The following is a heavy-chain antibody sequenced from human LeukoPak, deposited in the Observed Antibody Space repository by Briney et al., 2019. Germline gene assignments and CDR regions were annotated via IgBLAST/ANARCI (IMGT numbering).Heavy chain of an antibody. CDR1: GYSFTRYW. V-gene: IGHV5-51*01. Sequence: GESLKISCKGSGYSFTRYWIGWVRQMPGKGLGWNGIIYSGDSDTRYSPSFQGQVTISADKSISTAYLQWSSLKASDTAMYYCARLRGGYDILTGYFDYWGQGTLVTVSS. J-gene: IGHJ4*02. D-gene: IGHD3-9*01. CDR3: ARLRGGYDILTGYFDY. CDR2: IYSGDSDT.